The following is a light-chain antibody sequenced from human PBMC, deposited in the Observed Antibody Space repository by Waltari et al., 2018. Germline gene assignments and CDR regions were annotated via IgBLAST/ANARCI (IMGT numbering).Light chain of an antibody. CDR2: EVN. CDR1: SSDVGSYNY. Sequence: QSALTQPPSASGSPGQSVTISCTGTSSDVGSYNYVSWYQQHPSKAPKLMIYEVNKRPYGVPDRFSGSKSGNAASLTVSGLQAEDDADYFCSSYAGKNNVVFGGGTKLTVL. CDR3: SSYAGKNNVV. J-gene: IGLJ3*02. V-gene: IGLV2-8*01.